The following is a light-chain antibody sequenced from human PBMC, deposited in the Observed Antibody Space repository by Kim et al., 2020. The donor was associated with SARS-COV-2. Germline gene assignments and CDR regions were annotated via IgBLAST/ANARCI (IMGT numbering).Light chain of an antibody. Sequence: SASIGDRVTISCRASQRISDYLNWYQQKPGKAPKLLLFGATSLYSGVPSRFSGSGSGTDFTLTVSSLQPEDFAIYYCQQSYSTPRTFGQGTKLEI. CDR2: GAT. V-gene: IGKV1-39*01. J-gene: IGKJ2*01. CDR3: QQSYSTPRT. CDR1: QRISDY.